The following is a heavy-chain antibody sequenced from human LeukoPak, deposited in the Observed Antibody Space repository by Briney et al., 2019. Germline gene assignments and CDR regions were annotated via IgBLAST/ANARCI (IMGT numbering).Heavy chain of an antibody. D-gene: IGHD1-26*01. Sequence: GGSLRLSCSASGFTFSRCAMHWVRQGPGKGLEYVSGINDYGSRTHYGDSAKGRFIISRDDSRNTVFLHMNSLRGDDTALYYCVKDLSWSYTFDYWGQGILVTVSS. J-gene: IGHJ4*02. CDR3: VKDLSWSYTFDY. CDR2: INDYGSRT. V-gene: IGHV3-64D*09. CDR1: GFTFSRCA.